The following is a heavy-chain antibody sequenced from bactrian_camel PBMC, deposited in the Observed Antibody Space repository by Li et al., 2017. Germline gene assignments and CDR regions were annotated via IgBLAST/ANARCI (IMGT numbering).Heavy chain of an antibody. D-gene: IGHD1*01. CDR3: AKEDGWFGYFGS. J-gene: IGHJ6*01. CDR1: GFTFSTYW. CDR2: ISRGSDIT. Sequence: HVQLVESGGGLVQPGGSLRLSCAASGFTFSTYWMYWVRQAPVKGLEWVSEISRGSDITRYRDSVKGRFTISRDNAKNTLYLQLNSLKTEDTATYYCAKEDGWFGYFGSWGQGTQVTVS. V-gene: IGHV3S1*01.